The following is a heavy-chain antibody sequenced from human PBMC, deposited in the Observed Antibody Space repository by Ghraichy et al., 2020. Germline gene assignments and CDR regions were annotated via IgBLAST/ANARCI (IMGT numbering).Heavy chain of an antibody. V-gene: IGHV1-8*01. CDR2: LTPYSGNT. CDR1: GYTFTNYD. J-gene: IGHJ4*02. CDR3: TRGDY. Sequence: ASVKVSCKASGYTFTNYDINWVRQAPGQGLEWMGFLTPYSGNTGYAQRLQGRVSLTSDTSITTAYLELSGLTSDDTAVYYCTRGDYWGQGTLVTVSS.